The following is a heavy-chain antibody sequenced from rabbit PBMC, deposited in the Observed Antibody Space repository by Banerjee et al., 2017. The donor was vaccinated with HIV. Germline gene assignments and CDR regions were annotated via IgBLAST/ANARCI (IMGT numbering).Heavy chain of an antibody. Sequence: QSLEESGGDLVKPGASLTLTCTASGFSFSSSYYMCWVRQAPGKGLEWIGCIYGGSSGITYYASWAKGRFTISKTSSTTVTLQMTSLTAADTATYFCARDLPYVSSSGYNLWGQGTLVTVS. D-gene: IGHD1-1*01. CDR3: ARDLPYVSSSGYNL. J-gene: IGHJ4*01. CDR1: GFSFSSSYY. CDR2: IYGGSSGIT. V-gene: IGHV1S40*01.